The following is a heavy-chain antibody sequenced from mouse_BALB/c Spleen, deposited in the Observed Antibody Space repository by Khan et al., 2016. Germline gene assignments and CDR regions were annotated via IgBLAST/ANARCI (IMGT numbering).Heavy chain of an antibody. V-gene: IGHV1S34*01. CDR3: ARSGRYGGGYFDY. J-gene: IGHJ2*01. D-gene: IGHD2-14*01. CDR1: GYSFTGYY. Sequence: LVKTGASVKISCKASGYSFTGYYIYWVKQSHGKSLEWIGYISCYNGATRYNQKFKDKATFTVDTSSSTAYMQFNSLASEDSAVYYGARSGRYGGGYFDYWGQGTTLTVSS. CDR2: ISCYNGAT.